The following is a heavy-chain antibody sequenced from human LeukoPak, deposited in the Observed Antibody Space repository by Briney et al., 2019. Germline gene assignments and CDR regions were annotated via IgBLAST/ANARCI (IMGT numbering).Heavy chain of an antibody. D-gene: IGHD4-17*01. CDR2: ITTSDSTT. CDR3: ARDGAVTNGRYFDY. Sequence: PGGSLRLSCVASGFTFSSYEMNWVRQAPGKGLEWLSYITTSDSTTHYGDSVKGRFTISRDNAKNSLYLQMNSLRAEDTAVYYCARDGAVTNGRYFDYWGQGTLVTVSS. V-gene: IGHV3-48*03. J-gene: IGHJ4*02. CDR1: GFTFSSYE.